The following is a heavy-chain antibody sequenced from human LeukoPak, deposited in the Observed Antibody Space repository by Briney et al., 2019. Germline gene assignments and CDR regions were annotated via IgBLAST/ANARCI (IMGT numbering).Heavy chain of an antibody. Sequence: SQTLSLTCTVSGGSISSGSYYWSWIRQPAGKGLEWIGRIYTSGSTNYNPSLKSRVTISGDMSNNQFSLKLSSVTAADTAVYYCARGWAADDAFDIWGQGTMVTVSS. D-gene: IGHD6-13*01. CDR2: IYTSGST. CDR3: ARGWAADDAFDI. V-gene: IGHV4-61*02. CDR1: GGSISSGSYY. J-gene: IGHJ3*02.